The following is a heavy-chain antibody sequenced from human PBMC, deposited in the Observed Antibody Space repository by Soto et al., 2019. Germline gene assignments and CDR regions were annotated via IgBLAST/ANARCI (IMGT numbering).Heavy chain of an antibody. Sequence: GGSLRLSCAVSGFTFRNYAMHWVRQAPCKGLEWVATISYDGDNKYYTDSVKGPFTISRDNSKNTLYLQMNSLRPEDTAVYYCARPWGQLSTYYYGMDTWGQGTTVTVSS. CDR2: ISYDGDNK. V-gene: IGHV3-30-3*01. J-gene: IGHJ6*02. CDR3: ARPWGQLSTYYYGMDT. CDR1: GFTFRNYA. D-gene: IGHD3-16*01.